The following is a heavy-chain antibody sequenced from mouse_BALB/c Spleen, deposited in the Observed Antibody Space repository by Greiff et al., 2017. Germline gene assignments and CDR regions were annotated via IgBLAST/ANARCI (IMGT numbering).Heavy chain of an antibody. D-gene: IGHD1-2*01. V-gene: IGHV5-17*02. Sequence: EVKVVESGGGLVQPGGSRKLSCAASGFTFSSFGMHWVRQAPEKGLEWVAYISSGSSTIYYADTVKGRFTISRDNPKNTLFLQMTSLRSEDTAMYYCARNYYGPYYFDYWGQGTTLTVSS. CDR1: GFTFSSFG. J-gene: IGHJ2*01. CDR3: ARNYYGPYYFDY. CDR2: ISSGSSTI.